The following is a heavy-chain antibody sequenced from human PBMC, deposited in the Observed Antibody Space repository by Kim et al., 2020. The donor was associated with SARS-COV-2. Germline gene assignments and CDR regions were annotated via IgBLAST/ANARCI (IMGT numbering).Heavy chain of an antibody. Sequence: GGSLRLSCAASGFTFSSHAMHWVRQAPGQGLECVGVISDDGSNEHYADSVKGRFTISRDNSKNTLYLQMSSLRPEDTAIYYCVRAGVRYNALEYWGQGTLVTVSS. CDR1: GFTFSSHA. D-gene: IGHD3-10*01. CDR3: VRAGVRYNALEY. J-gene: IGHJ4*02. CDR2: ISDDGSNE. V-gene: IGHV3-30-3*01.